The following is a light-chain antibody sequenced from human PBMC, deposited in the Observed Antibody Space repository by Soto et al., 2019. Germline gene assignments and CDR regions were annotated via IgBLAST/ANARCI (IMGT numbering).Light chain of an antibody. Sequence: LTPAPSASRTHGQPHTLSWTETSSDVGGYNYVSWYQQHACKAPKLMIYEVSKPPSGVPDRFSGSKSGHTASLTVSGLQAEDEADYYCSSYAGSNNYVFGTGTKVTV. CDR3: SSYAGSNNYV. CDR2: EVS. CDR1: SSDVGGYNY. J-gene: IGLJ1*01. V-gene: IGLV2-8*02.